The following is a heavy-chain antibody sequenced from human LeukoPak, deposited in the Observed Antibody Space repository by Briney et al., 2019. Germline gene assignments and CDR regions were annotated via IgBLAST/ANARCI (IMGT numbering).Heavy chain of an antibody. CDR2: INYSGST. CDR3: AREDGSSWFYWFDP. V-gene: IGHV4-31*03. D-gene: IGHD6-13*01. Sequence: SETLSLTCTVSGGSISSGGHYWSWIRQHPGKGLEWIGYINYSGSTYYNPSLKSRVTISVDTSQNQFSLKLSSVTAADTAVYYCAREDGSSWFYWFDPWGQGTLVTVSS. CDR1: GGSISSGGHY. J-gene: IGHJ5*02.